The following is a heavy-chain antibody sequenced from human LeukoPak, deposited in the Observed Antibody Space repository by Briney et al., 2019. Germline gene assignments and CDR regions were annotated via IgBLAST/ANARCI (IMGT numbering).Heavy chain of an antibody. D-gene: IGHD3-10*01. CDR1: GFTFSSYW. V-gene: IGHV3-74*01. J-gene: IGHJ3*02. CDR2: INSDGSST. Sequence: GGSLRLSCAASGFTFSSYWMHWVRQVPGKGLVWVSRINSDGSSTSYADSVKGRFTISRDNAKTTLYVQMNSLRAEDTAVYYCSTGSGHAFDIWGRGTMVTVSS. CDR3: STGSGHAFDI.